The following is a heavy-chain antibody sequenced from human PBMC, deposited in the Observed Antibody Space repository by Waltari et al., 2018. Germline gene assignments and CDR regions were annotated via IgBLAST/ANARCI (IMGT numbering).Heavy chain of an antibody. CDR1: GGSISSGGYY. CDR3: ARYDIQRGLDY. Sequence: QVQLQESGPGLVKPSQTLSLTCTVSGGSISSGGYYWSWIRQHPGKGLEWIGYIYYSGSTYSNPSLKSRVTISVATSKNQFSLKLSSVTAADTAVYYCARYDIQRGLDYWGQGTLVTVSS. D-gene: IGHD3-9*01. V-gene: IGHV4-31*03. CDR2: IYYSGST. J-gene: IGHJ4*02.